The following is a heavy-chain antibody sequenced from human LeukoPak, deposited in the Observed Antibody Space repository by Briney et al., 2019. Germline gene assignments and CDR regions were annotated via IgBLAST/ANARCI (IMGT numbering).Heavy chain of an antibody. CDR2: IYYSGST. J-gene: IGHJ4*02. CDR3: ARERIVGATGTIDY. Sequence: SSETLSLTCTVSGGSISSGGYYWSWIRQPPGKGLEWLGYIYYSGSTNYNPSLKSRVTISGDTSKNQFSLKLSSVTAADTAVYYCARERIVGATGTIDYWGQGTLVTVSS. V-gene: IGHV4-61*08. D-gene: IGHD1-26*01. CDR1: GGSISSGGYY.